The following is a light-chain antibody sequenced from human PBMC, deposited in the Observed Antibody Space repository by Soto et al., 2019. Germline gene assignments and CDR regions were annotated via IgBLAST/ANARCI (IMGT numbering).Light chain of an antibody. CDR1: QSVSSSY. CDR3: QQYGSSPPDT. V-gene: IGKV3-20*01. J-gene: IGKJ5*01. Sequence: EIVLTQSPGTLSLSPGERATLSWRASQSVSSSYLAWYQQKPGQAPRLLIYGASSRATGVPDRFSGSGSGTDFTLTISRLEPEDFAVYYCQQYGSSPPDTFGQGTRLEIK. CDR2: GAS.